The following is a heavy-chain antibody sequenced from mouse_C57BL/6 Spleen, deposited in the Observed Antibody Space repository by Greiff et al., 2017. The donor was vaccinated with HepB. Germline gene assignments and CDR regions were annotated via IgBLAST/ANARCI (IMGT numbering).Heavy chain of an antibody. D-gene: IGHD2-3*01. V-gene: IGHV5-4*01. CDR3: ARDRGDGLAWFAY. Sequence: EVQRVESGGGLVKPGGSLKLSCAASGFTFSSYAMSWVRQTPEKRLEWVATISDGGSYTYYPDNVKGRFTISRDSAKNNLYLQMSHLKSEDTAMYYCARDRGDGLAWFAYWGQGTLVTVSA. CDR1: GFTFSSYA. J-gene: IGHJ3*01. CDR2: ISDGGSYT.